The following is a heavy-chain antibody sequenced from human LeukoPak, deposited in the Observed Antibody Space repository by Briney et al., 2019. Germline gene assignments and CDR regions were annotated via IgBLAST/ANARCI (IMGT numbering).Heavy chain of an antibody. Sequence: GRSLRLSCAASGFTFSSYAMHWVRQAPGKGLEWVSSISSSSSYIYYADSVKGRFTISRDNAKNSLYLQMNSLRAEDTAVYYCARVLVLGNFDYWGQGTLVTVSS. D-gene: IGHD2-15*01. CDR1: GFTFSSYA. CDR2: ISSSSSYI. V-gene: IGHV3-21*01. J-gene: IGHJ4*02. CDR3: ARVLVLGNFDY.